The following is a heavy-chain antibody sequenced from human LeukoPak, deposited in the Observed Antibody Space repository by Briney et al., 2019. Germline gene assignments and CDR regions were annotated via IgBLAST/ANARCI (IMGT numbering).Heavy chain of an antibody. J-gene: IGHJ6*02. CDR3: ARDRADIVLMVYAKDVRQPGYYGMDV. CDR1: GFTFSSYS. CDR2: ISSSSTI. Sequence: PGGSLRLSCAASGFTFSSYSMNWVRQAPGKGLEWVSYISSSSTIYYADSVKGRFTISRDDAKNSLYLQMNSLRAEDTAVYYCARDRADIVLMVYAKDVRQPGYYGMDVWGQGTTVTVSS. D-gene: IGHD2-8*01. V-gene: IGHV3-48*01.